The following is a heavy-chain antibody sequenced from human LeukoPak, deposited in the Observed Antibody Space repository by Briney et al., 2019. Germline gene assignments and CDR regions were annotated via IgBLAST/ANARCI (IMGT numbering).Heavy chain of an antibody. J-gene: IGHJ4*02. CDR2: IKQDGSEK. Sequence: PGGSLRLSCAASGFTFSSYWMSWVRQAPGKGLEWVANIKQDGSEKYYVDSVKGRFTISRDNAKNSLYLQMNSLRAEDTAVYYCARAAPYSYDSNFDYWGQGTLVTVSS. CDR1: GFTFSSYW. V-gene: IGHV3-7*01. D-gene: IGHD5-18*01. CDR3: ARAAPYSYDSNFDY.